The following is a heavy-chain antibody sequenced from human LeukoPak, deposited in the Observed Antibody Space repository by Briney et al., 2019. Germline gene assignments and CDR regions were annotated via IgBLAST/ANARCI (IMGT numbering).Heavy chain of an antibody. CDR3: ARHSDDFWGALGWFDP. J-gene: IGHJ5*02. D-gene: IGHD3-3*01. Sequence: SETLCLTCTVSGGSMISSFWSWIRQPPGKGLEWIGYIYTSGSTNYNPSLKSRDTISIDMSKKQFTLKLTSVTAADTAVYYCARHSDDFWGALGWFDPWGQGTLVTVSS. V-gene: IGHV4-4*09. CDR1: GGSMISSF. CDR2: IYTSGST.